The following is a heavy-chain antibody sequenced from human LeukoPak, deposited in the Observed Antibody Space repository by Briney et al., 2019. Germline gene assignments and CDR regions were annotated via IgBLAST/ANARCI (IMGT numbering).Heavy chain of an antibody. V-gene: IGHV4-61*02. D-gene: IGHD2/OR15-2a*01. J-gene: IGHJ5*02. CDR1: GGSISSCSYY. CDR2: IYTSGST. CDR3: ARFLTRFDP. Sequence: SQTVSLTCTVSGGSISSCSYYWSWIRQPAGKGLEWVGPIYTSGSTNYNPSLKSRVTKSVHTSKNQFSLKLSSVTAADTAVYYCARFLTRFDPWGQGTLVTVSS.